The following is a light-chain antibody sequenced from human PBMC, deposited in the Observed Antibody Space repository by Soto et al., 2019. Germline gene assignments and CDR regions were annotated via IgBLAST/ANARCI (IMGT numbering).Light chain of an antibody. CDR3: QQYFSYPLT. CDR2: TAS. V-gene: IGKV1-8*01. Sequence: AIRMTQSPSSFSASTGDRVTVTCRASQGISSPLAWYQVKPGKAPRLLIYTASYLESGVPSRFSGSGSGTDFTLTISSLQSEDFAVYYCQQYFSYPLTFGGGTKVEIK. CDR1: QGISSP. J-gene: IGKJ4*01.